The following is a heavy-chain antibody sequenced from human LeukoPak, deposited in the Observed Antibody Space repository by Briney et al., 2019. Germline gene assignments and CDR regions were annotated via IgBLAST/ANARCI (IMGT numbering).Heavy chain of an antibody. CDR1: GGSIRSGAYY. CDR2: IYDSGST. Sequence: SQTLSLTCIVSGGSIRSGAYYCSWIRQHPGKGLEWIGYIYDSGSTNYNPSLRSRVTISVDTSKNQFSLKLSSVTAADTAVYYCASGMYFFDYWGQGTLVTVSS. D-gene: IGHD1-26*01. J-gene: IGHJ4*02. CDR3: ASGMYFFDY. V-gene: IGHV4-31*03.